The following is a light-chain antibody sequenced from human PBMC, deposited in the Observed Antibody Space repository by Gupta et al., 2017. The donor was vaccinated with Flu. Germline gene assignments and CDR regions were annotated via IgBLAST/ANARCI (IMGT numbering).Light chain of an antibody. CDR2: GNM. CDR1: TSNMGAGSD. J-gene: IGLJ3*02. Sequence: QSGPTQPPSVSAAPGQTVSISCTGGTSNMGAGSDVYWYQQLPGKAPRLIIYGNMHRPSGVPERFSGSKTGTSASLAISGLEAADEGDYYCQAYDGSLNGVLFGGGTRLTVL. V-gene: IGLV1-40*01. CDR3: QAYDGSLNGVL.